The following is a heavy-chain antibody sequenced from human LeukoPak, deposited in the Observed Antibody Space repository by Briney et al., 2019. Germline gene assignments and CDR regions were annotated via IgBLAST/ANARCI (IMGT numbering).Heavy chain of an antibody. V-gene: IGHV1-2*02. CDR3: ARAPKDRHAFDI. Sequence: ASVKVSCKASGYTLTGYYMHWVRQAPGQGLEWMGWINPNSGGTNYAQKFQGRVTMTRDTSISTAYMELSRLRSDDTAVYYCARAPKDRHAFDIWGQGTMVTVSS. CDR2: INPNSGGT. CDR1: GYTLTGYY. J-gene: IGHJ3*02.